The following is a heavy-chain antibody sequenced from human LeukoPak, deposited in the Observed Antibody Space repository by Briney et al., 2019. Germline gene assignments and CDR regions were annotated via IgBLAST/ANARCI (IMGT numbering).Heavy chain of an antibody. V-gene: IGHV4-39*01. CDR2: IYYSGST. J-gene: IGHJ6*02. CDR1: GGSISSSSYY. D-gene: IGHD5-18*01. Sequence: SETLSLTCTVSGGSISSSSYYWAWIRQPPGKGPEWIGSIYYSGSTYYNPSLKSRVTISVDTSKIQFSLKLSSVTAADTAVYYCARHSWGYGYYYGMDVWGQGTTVTVSS. CDR3: ARHSWGYGYYYGMDV.